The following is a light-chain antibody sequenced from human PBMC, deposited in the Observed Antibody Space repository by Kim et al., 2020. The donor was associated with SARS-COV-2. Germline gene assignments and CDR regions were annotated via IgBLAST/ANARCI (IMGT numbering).Light chain of an antibody. J-gene: IGLJ2*01. CDR3: HSRDNSGDHVL. V-gene: IGLV3-19*01. Sequence: SSELTQDPAVSVALGQTVTITCQGDSLRTYYSTWYQQRPGQAPIVVIYGKNKRNSGIPDRFSGSSSGNTASLTVTGAQAVDEADYYCHSRDNSGDHVLFGGGTKLTVL. CDR2: GKN. CDR1: SLRTYY.